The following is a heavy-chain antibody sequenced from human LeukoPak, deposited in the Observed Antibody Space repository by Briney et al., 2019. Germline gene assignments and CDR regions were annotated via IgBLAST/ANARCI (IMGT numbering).Heavy chain of an antibody. V-gene: IGHV3-21*04. J-gene: IGHJ6*03. CDR3: ARGQRYYYGSGSELEYYMDV. CDR2: ISSSSSYI. CDR1: GFTFSSYS. Sequence: GGSLRLSCAASGFTFSSYSMNWVRQAPGKGLEWVSSISSSSSYIYYADSVKGRFTISRDNAKNSLYLQMNSLKTEDTAVYYCARGQRYYYGSGSELEYYMDVWGKGTTVTISS. D-gene: IGHD3-10*01.